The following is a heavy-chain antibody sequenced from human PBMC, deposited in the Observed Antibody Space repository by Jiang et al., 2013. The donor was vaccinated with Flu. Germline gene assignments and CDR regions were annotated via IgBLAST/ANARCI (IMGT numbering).Heavy chain of an antibody. V-gene: IGHV3-48*01. J-gene: IGHJ3*02. D-gene: IGHD2-2*01. CDR3: ARSHYQSDAFDI. CDR2: ISSSSTTI. CDR1: GFSFNTYT. Sequence: GLVQPGGSLRFSCAASGFSFNTYTMNWVRQAPRKGLEWVSYISSSSTTIYYADSVRGRFTVSRDNAKNSQYLQMTSLRAEDTAVYYCARSHYQSDAFDIWGQGTMVTVSS.